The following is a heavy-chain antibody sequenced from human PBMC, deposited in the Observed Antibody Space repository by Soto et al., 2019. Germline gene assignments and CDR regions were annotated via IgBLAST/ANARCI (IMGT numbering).Heavy chain of an antibody. J-gene: IGHJ4*02. CDR3: AREGCGYSYKCLDY. CDR1: GYTFTSYS. D-gene: IGHD5-18*01. V-gene: IGHV1-3*01. Sequence: GASVKVSCKASGYTFTSYSVHWVRQAPGQRLEWMGWINAGNGNTKYSQKFQGRVTITRDTSASTAYMELSSLRSEDTAVYYCAREGCGYSYKCLDYWGQGTLVTVSS. CDR2: INAGNGNT.